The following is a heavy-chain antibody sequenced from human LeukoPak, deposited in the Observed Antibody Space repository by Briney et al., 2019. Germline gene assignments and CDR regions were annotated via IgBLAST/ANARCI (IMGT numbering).Heavy chain of an antibody. Sequence: ASVKVSCKASGYTFTSYDINWVRQAPGQGLEWMGWMNPNSGNTGYAQKFQGRVTMTRNTSISTAYMELSSLRSEDTAVYYCARGATVVTPLDYWGQGTLVTVSS. CDR3: ARGATVVTPLDY. CDR1: GYTFTSYD. V-gene: IGHV1-8*01. D-gene: IGHD4-23*01. CDR2: MNPNSGNT. J-gene: IGHJ4*02.